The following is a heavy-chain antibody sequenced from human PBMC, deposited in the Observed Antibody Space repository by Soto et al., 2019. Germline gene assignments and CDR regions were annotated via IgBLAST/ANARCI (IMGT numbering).Heavy chain of an antibody. Sequence: PGGSLRLSCAASGFTFSRYAMTWVRQAPGRGLEWVSTITGSGRGTYYADSVKGRFTISRDNSKNTLYLQMNTLRADDTAVYYCATAVVVGAWFEPWGQGTLVTVSS. CDR3: ATAVVVGAWFEP. V-gene: IGHV3-23*01. CDR2: ITGSGRGT. CDR1: GFTFSRYA. J-gene: IGHJ5*02. D-gene: IGHD2-15*01.